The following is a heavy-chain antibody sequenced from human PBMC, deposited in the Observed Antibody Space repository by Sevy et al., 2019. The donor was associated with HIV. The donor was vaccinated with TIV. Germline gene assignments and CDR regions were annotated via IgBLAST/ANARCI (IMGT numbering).Heavy chain of an antibody. CDR2: FDPEDGET. J-gene: IGHJ3*02. CDR1: GYTLTELS. Sequence: ASVKVSCKVSGYTLTELSMHWVRQAPGKGLEWMGGFDPEDGETIYAQKFQGRVTMTEDTSTDTAYMELSSLRSEDTAVYYCATDSCSGGSCYSVYAFDIWGQGTMVTVSS. CDR3: ATDSCSGGSCYSVYAFDI. V-gene: IGHV1-24*01. D-gene: IGHD2-15*01.